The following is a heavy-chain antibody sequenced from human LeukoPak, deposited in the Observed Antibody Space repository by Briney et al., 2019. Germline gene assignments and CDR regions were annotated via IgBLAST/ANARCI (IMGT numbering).Heavy chain of an antibody. V-gene: IGHV4-39*07. J-gene: IGHJ5*02. CDR3: ARAISSGWYRGGFDP. Sequence: SETLSLTCTVSGGSISSSSYYWGWIRQPPGKGLEWIGEINHSGSTNYNPSLKSRVTISVDTSKNQFSLKLSSVTAADTAVYYCARAISSGWYRGGFDPWGQGTLVTVSS. CDR2: INHSGST. CDR1: GGSISSSSYY. D-gene: IGHD6-19*01.